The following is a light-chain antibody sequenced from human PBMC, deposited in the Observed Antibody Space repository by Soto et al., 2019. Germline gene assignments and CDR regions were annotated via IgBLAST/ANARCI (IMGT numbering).Light chain of an antibody. J-gene: IGLJ1*01. CDR1: SSDVGSYNY. Sequence: HSVLTQARSVSGSPGQSVTISCTGTSSDVGSYNYVSWYQQHPGKAPKLMIYDVSKRPSGVPDRFSGSKSGNTASLTISGLQAEDEADYYCCSYAGSYTFVFGTGTKVTVL. CDR3: CSYAGSYTFV. V-gene: IGLV2-11*01. CDR2: DVS.